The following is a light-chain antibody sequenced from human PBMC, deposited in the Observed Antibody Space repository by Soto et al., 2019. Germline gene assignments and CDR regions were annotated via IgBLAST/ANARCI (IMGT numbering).Light chain of an antibody. CDR2: EVN. CDR3: SSYAGGNNV. CDR1: SSDVGGYNY. J-gene: IGLJ1*01. Sequence: QSALTQPPSASGSPGQSVTISCTGTSSDVGGYNYVSWYQQHPGKVPKLMVYEVNKRPSGVPERFSGSKSGNTASLTVSGLQAEDEAYYYCSSYAGGNNVFGTGTKVTVL. V-gene: IGLV2-8*01.